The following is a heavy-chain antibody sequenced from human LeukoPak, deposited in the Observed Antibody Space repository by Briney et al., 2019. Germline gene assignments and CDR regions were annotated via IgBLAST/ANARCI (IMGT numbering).Heavy chain of an antibody. J-gene: IGHJ4*02. V-gene: IGHV3-7*01. CDR3: ARVPGVTRYFDS. Sequence: PGRSLRLSCSASGFTFTCCWMSWVRQTPGKGGEWVARIKQDGREKFYADSVKGRFTISRDNAKNSLYLQVNSLRAEDTAVYYCARVPGVTRYFDSWGQGILVTVSS. D-gene: IGHD4-23*01. CDR1: GFTFTCCW. CDR2: IKQDGREK.